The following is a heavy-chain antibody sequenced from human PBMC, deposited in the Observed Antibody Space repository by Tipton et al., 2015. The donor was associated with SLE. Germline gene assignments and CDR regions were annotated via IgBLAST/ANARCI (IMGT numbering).Heavy chain of an antibody. V-gene: IGHV3-30*02. CDR1: GFTFSSYG. CDR3: ARGNGDYVWYFDL. CDR2: IRYDGSNK. D-gene: IGHD4-17*01. Sequence: SLRLSCAASGFTFSSYGMHWVRQAPGKGLERVAFIRYDGSNKYYAGSVQGRFTISRDNAKNTLYLQMNSLGAEDTAVYYCARGNGDYVWYFDLWGRGTLVTVSS. J-gene: IGHJ2*01.